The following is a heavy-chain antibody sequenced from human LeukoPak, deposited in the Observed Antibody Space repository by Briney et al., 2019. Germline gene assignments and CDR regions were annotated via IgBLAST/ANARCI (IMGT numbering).Heavy chain of an antibody. J-gene: IGHJ5*02. CDR3: ARGGLAGSSWSWFDP. CDR1: GRSFSDYF. V-gene: IGHV4-34*01. CDR2: IERGGST. Sequence: SETLSLTCGVYGRSFSDYFWSWIRQPPGKGLEWIGEIERGGSTVYTPTLESRVTMSLDTSKLQFSLRLTSVTAADTAVYFCARGGLAGSSWSWFDPWGQGTLVTVSS. D-gene: IGHD6-13*01.